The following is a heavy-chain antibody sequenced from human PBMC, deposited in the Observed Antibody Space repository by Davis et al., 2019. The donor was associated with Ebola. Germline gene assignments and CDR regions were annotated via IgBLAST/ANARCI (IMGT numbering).Heavy chain of an antibody. V-gene: IGHV3-9*03. CDR1: GFTFNTYV. CDR3: AKEVNSRAHSGAFDI. CDR2: ISWDSGSI. J-gene: IGHJ3*02. D-gene: IGHD3-10*01. Sequence: SLKISCAASGFTFNTYVMTWVRQAPGKGLEWVSGISWDSGSIGYADSVRGRFTISRDNAKNSLSLQMNSLRAEDMAFYYCAKEVNSRAHSGAFDIWGQGTMVTVSS.